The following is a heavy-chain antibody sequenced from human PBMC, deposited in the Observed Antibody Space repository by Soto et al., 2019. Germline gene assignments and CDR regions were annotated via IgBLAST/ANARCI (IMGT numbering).Heavy chain of an antibody. D-gene: IGHD2-15*01. J-gene: IGHJ4*02. CDR2: IYYSGST. CDR1: GGSISSGGYY. CDR3: AREGRSGGRGRKFDY. Sequence: QVQLQESGPGLVKPSQTLSLTCTVSGGSISSGGYYWSWIRQHPGKGLEWIGYIYYSGSTYYNPSHKSRVTISVDTSKSQCSLKLTSVTAADTAVYYCAREGRSGGRGRKFDYWGQGTLVTVSS. V-gene: IGHV4-31*03.